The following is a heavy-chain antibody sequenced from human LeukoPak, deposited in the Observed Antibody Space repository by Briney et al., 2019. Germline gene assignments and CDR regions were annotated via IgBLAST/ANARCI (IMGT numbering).Heavy chain of an antibody. D-gene: IGHD2-15*01. V-gene: IGHV3-21*01. CDR2: ISSSSSYI. Sequence: GSLRLSCAASGFTFSSYSMNWVRQAPGKGLEWVSSISSSSSYIYYADSVKGRFTISRDNAKNSLYLQMNSLRAEDTAVYYCARAGGSTRPQQFDYWGQGTLVTVSS. J-gene: IGHJ4*02. CDR3: ARAGGSTRPQQFDY. CDR1: GFTFSSYS.